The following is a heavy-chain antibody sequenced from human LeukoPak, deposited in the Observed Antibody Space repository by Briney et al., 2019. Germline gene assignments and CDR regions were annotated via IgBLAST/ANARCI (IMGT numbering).Heavy chain of an antibody. CDR3: ARGSYFDY. D-gene: IGHD3-16*01. CDR1: GFTFDDYA. CDR2: ISWNSGSI. V-gene: IGHV3-9*01. Sequence: PGRSLRLSCAASGFTFDDYAMHWVRQAPGKGLEWVSGISWNSGSIGYADSVKSRFTISRDNAKNSLYLQMNSLRAEDTALYYCARGSYFDYWGQGTLVTVSS. J-gene: IGHJ4*02.